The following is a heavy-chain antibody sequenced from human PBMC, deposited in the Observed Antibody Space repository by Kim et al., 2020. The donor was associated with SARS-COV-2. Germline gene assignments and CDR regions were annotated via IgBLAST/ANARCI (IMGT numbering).Heavy chain of an antibody. CDR1: GFTFSSYE. D-gene: IGHD5-12*01. J-gene: IGHJ4*02. V-gene: IGHV3-48*03. Sequence: GGSLRLSCAASGFTFSSYEMNWVRQAPGKGLEWVSYISSSGSTISYADSVKSRFTISRDNAKNSLYLQMNSLRAEDTAVYYCGRGATFSGYDLRLDYWGQGTRVHAPS. CDR3: GRGATFSGYDLRLDY. CDR2: ISSSGSTI.